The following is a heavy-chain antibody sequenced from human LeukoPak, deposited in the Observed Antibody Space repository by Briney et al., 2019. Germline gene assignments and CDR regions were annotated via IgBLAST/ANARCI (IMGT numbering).Heavy chain of an antibody. V-gene: IGHV1-2*02. Sequence: ASVKVSCKASGYTFTGYYMHWLRQAPGQGLEGMGWINPNSGGTNYAQKCQGRVTMTRDTSISTAYMELSRLRSDDTAVYYCARSLGTMVRGVISGFNWFDPWGQGTLVTVSS. D-gene: IGHD3-10*01. CDR3: ARSLGTMVRGVISGFNWFDP. CDR1: GYTFTGYY. J-gene: IGHJ5*02. CDR2: INPNSGGT.